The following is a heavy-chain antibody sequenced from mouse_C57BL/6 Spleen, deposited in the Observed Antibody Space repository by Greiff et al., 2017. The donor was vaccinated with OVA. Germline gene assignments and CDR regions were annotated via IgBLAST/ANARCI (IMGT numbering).Heavy chain of an antibody. Sequence: EVHLVESGGDLVKPGGSLKLSCAASGFTFSSYGMSWVRQTPDKRLEWVATISSGGSYTYYPDSVKGRFTISRDNAKNTLYLQMSSLKSEDTAMYYCASQLGRGAMDYWGQGTSVTVSS. D-gene: IGHD4-1*01. V-gene: IGHV5-6*01. J-gene: IGHJ4*01. CDR3: ASQLGRGAMDY. CDR2: ISSGGSYT. CDR1: GFTFSSYG.